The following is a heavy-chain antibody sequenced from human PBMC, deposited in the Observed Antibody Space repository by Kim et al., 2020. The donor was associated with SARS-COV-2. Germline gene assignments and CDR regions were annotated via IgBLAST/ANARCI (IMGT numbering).Heavy chain of an antibody. Sequence: SETLSLTCAVSGGSISSSNWWSWVRQPPGKGLEWIGEIYHSGSTNYNPSLKSRVTISVDKSKNQFSLKLSSVTAADTAVYYCASFGVVVIGDATAGYFDYWGRGTLVTVSS. CDR3: ASFGVVVIGDATAGYFDY. V-gene: IGHV4-4*02. J-gene: IGHJ4*02. D-gene: IGHD2-2*01. CDR2: IYHSGST. CDR1: GGSISSSNW.